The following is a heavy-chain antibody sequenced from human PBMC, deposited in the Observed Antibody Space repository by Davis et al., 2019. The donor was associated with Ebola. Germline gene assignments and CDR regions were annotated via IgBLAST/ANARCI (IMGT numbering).Heavy chain of an antibody. D-gene: IGHD6-13*01. CDR1: GYTFTSYD. J-gene: IGHJ5*02. CDR2: MNPNSGNT. CDR3: ARGLIAAAGTLDP. V-gene: IGHV1-8*01. Sequence: ASVKVSCKASGYTFTSYDINWVRQDTGQGLEWMGWMNPNSGNTGYAQKFQGRVTMTRNTSISTAYMELSSLRSEYTAVYYCARGLIAAAGTLDPWGQGTLVTVSS.